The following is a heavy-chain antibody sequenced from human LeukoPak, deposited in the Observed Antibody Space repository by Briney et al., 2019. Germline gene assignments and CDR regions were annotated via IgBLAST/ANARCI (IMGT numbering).Heavy chain of an antibody. Sequence: GGSLRLSCAASGFTFSSYAMSWVRRAPGKGLEWVSAISGSGGSTYYADSVKGRFTISRDNSKNTLYLQMNSLRAEDTAVYYCAKDSRGGLYDFWSGYPTAWGQGTLVTVSS. CDR2: ISGSGGST. CDR3: AKDSRGGLYDFWSGYPTA. J-gene: IGHJ5*02. V-gene: IGHV3-23*01. D-gene: IGHD3-3*01. CDR1: GFTFSSYA.